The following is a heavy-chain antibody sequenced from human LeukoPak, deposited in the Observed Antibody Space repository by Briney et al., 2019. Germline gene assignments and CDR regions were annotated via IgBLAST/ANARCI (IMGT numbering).Heavy chain of an antibody. J-gene: IGHJ4*02. CDR1: GFTFSSYA. CDR3: AKDNSYSGSVY. Sequence: GGSLRLSCAASGFTFSSYAMGWVRQAPGKGLEWVSAISGSGGSTYYADSVKGRFTISRDNSKNTLYLQMDSLRAGDTAVYYCAKDNSYSGSVYWGQGTLVTVSS. D-gene: IGHD1-26*01. V-gene: IGHV3-23*01. CDR2: ISGSGGST.